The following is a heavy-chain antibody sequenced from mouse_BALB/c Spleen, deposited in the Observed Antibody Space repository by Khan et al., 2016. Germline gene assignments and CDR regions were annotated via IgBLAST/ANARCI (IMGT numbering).Heavy chain of an antibody. CDR1: GYTFTSYY. CDR2: INPSNGGT. V-gene: IGHV1S81*02. CDR3: TSSSRHVFDY. J-gene: IGHJ2*01. Sequence: QVQLQQSGAELVKPGASVKLSCKASGYTFTSYYMYWVKQRPGQGLEWIGEINPSNGGTNFNEKFKSKATLTVDKSSSTAYMQLSSLTSEDSAVXYCTSSSRHVFDYWGQGTTLTVSS.